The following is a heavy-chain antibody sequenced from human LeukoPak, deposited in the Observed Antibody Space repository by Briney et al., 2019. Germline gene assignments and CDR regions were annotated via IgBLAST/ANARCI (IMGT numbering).Heavy chain of an antibody. D-gene: IGHD3-16*01. J-gene: IGHJ4*02. Sequence: GESLKISCKGSGFSFSSNWIGWVRQMPGKGLEWMGIIYPGDSDTRYSPSFQGQVTMSADKSISTAYLQWSSLKASDTAMYYCARRIGWGNLDYWGQGTPVTVSS. V-gene: IGHV5-51*01. CDR2: IYPGDSDT. CDR1: GFSFSSNW. CDR3: ARRIGWGNLDY.